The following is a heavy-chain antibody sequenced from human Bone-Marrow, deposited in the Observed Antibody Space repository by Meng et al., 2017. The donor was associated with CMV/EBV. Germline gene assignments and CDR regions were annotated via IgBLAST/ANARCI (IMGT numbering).Heavy chain of an antibody. CDR1: GFTFSSYW. J-gene: IGHJ5*02. Sequence: GESLKISCAASGFTFSSYWMHWVRQAPGKGLEWMGGFDPEDGETIYAQKFQGRVTITADKSTSTAYMELSSLRSEDTAVYYCAGLSTTVTTWGQGTLVTVSS. V-gene: IGHV1-24*01. CDR3: AGLSTTVTT. CDR2: FDPEDGET. D-gene: IGHD4-11*01.